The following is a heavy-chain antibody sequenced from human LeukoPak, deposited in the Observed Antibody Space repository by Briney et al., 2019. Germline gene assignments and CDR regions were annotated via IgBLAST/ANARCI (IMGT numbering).Heavy chain of an antibody. CDR1: GGSISSYY. D-gene: IGHD6-6*01. CDR2: IYYSGST. Sequence: ASETLSLTCTVSGGSISSYYWSWIRQPPGKGLEWIGYIYYSGSTNYNPSLKSRVTISVDTSKNQFSLKLSSVTAADTAVYYCAREVPREYSSSPERRSNAFDIWGQGTMVTVSS. J-gene: IGHJ3*02. CDR3: AREVPREYSSSPERRSNAFDI. V-gene: IGHV4-59*12.